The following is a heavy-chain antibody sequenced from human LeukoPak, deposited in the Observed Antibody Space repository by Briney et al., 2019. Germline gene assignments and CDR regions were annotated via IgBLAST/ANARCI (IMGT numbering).Heavy chain of an antibody. J-gene: IGHJ4*02. CDR2: IRQDGSQK. CDR3: AKSSLGGGDDY. CDR1: GFTFSSYW. V-gene: IGHV3-7*01. D-gene: IGHD2-21*02. Sequence: PGGSLRLSCAASGFTFSSYWMSWVRQAPGKGLEWVATIRQDGSQKYYVDSVKGRFTISRDNAKNSLYLQMNSLRAEDTAVYYCAKSSLGGGDDYWGQGTLVTVSS.